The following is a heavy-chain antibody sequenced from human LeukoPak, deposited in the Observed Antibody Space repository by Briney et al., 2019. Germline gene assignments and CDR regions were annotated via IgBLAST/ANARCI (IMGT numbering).Heavy chain of an antibody. D-gene: IGHD3-10*01. CDR1: GFTFSSYW. CDR2: IKQDGSEK. V-gene: IGHV3-7*03. J-gene: IGHJ4*02. CDR3: ARGRGLEY. Sequence: GGSLRLSCEASGFTFSSYWMSWVRQAPGQGLEWMANIKQDGSEKDYVDSVKGRFTISRDNAKNSLYLQMNSLRVEDTAVYYCARGRGLEYWGQGTLVTVSS.